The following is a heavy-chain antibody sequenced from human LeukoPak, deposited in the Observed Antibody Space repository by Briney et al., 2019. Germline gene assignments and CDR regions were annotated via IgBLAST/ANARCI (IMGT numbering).Heavy chain of an antibody. CDR1: GYTFTTYG. J-gene: IGHJ4*02. CDR3: ARGVRGSYYPTDY. V-gene: IGHV1-18*01. D-gene: IGHD1-26*01. Sequence: ASVKVSCKSSGYTFTTYGITWVRQAPGQGLEWMGWISTDNGDTNYAQKLQGRVTMTTDTSTSTAYMELRSLRSEDTAVYYCARGVRGSYYPTDYWGQGTLVTVSS. CDR2: ISTDNGDT.